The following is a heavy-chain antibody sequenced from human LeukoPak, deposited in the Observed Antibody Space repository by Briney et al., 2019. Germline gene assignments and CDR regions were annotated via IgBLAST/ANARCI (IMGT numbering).Heavy chain of an antibody. CDR2: ISGSGGST. D-gene: IGHD3-22*01. CDR1: GFTFSSYA. CDR3: AKAPDYYDSSGYYKGGGAFDI. J-gene: IGHJ3*02. V-gene: IGHV3-23*01. Sequence: PGGSLRLSCAASGFTFSSYAMSWVRQAPGKGLEWVSAISGSGGSTYYADSVKGRFTISRDNSKNTLYLQMNSLSAEDTAVYYWAKAPDYYDSSGYYKGGGAFDIWGQGTMVTVSS.